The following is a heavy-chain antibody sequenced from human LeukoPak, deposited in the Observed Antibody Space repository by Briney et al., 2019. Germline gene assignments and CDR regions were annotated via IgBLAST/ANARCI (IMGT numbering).Heavy chain of an antibody. CDR3: ARGPPYSSGWYTLNWFDP. CDR2: INAGNGNT. Sequence: ASVNVSCKASGYTFTGYYMHWVRQAPGQRLEWMGWINAGNGNTKYSQKFQGRVTITRDTSASTAYMELSSLRSEDTAVYYCARGPPYSSGWYTLNWFDPWGQGTLVTVSS. V-gene: IGHV1-3*01. CDR1: GYTFTGYY. J-gene: IGHJ5*02. D-gene: IGHD6-19*01.